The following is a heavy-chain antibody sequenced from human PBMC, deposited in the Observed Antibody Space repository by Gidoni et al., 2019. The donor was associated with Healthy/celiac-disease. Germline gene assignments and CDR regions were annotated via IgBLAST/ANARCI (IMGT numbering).Heavy chain of an antibody. CDR2: IIPILGIA. CDR1: GGTFSSYA. CDR3: ATQTYYYDSSGYLVYYGMDV. D-gene: IGHD3-22*01. Sequence: QVQLVQSGAEVKKPGSSVKVSCKASGGTFSSYAISWVRQAPGQGLEWMGRIIPILGIANYAQKFQGRDTITADKSTSTAYMELSSLRSEDTAVYYCATQTYYYDSSGYLVYYGMDVWGQGTTVTVSS. V-gene: IGHV1-69*04. J-gene: IGHJ6*02.